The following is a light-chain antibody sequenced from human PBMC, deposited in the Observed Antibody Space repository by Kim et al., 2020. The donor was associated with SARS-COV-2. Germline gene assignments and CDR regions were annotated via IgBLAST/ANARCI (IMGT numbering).Light chain of an antibody. V-gene: IGKV3-20*01. CDR3: QHYVRSPPT. Sequence: IVLTQSPGTLSLSPGERATLSCRASQSISSSFLAWYQQKPGQAPRLFIYGASTRAAGIPDRFSGSGSGTDFTLTISRLEPEDFAVYYCQHYVRSPPTFGQGTKVDIK. CDR2: GAS. CDR1: QSISSSF. J-gene: IGKJ1*01.